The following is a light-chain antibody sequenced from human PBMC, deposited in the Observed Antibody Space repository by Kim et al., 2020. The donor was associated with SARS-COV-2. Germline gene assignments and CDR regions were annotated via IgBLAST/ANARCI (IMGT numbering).Light chain of an antibody. V-gene: IGKV3-15*01. J-gene: IGKJ1*01. CDR1: QSVSSN. CDR3: QQYGRT. Sequence: EIVMTQSPATLSVSPGERATLSCRASQSVSSNLAWYQQKPGQAPRLLIYGASTRATGIPARFSGSGSGTEFTLTISSLQSEDFAVYYCQQYGRTFGQGTKVE. CDR2: GAS.